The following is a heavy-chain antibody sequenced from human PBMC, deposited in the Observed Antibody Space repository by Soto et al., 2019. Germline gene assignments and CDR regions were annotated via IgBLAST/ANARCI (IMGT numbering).Heavy chain of an antibody. V-gene: IGHV4-31*03. Sequence: SETLSLTCTVSGASISSGGYYWSWIRQHPGKGLEWIGYISYGGTTYYNPSLKSRITISVDTSKNQFSLKLSSVTAADTAVYYCARRVTAIRWAFDIWGQGTMVTVSS. CDR2: ISYGGTT. CDR1: GASISSGGYY. CDR3: ARRVTAIRWAFDI. J-gene: IGHJ3*02. D-gene: IGHD2-21*02.